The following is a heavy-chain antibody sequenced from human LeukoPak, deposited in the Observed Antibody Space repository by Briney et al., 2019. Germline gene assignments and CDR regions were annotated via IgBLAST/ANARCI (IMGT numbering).Heavy chain of an antibody. J-gene: IGHJ5*02. CDR3: AADPRYCSSTSCPGNWFDP. D-gene: IGHD2-2*01. V-gene: IGHV1-8*03. CDR1: GYTFTSYD. Sequence: ASVSVSCTSSGYTFTSYDTNGVRPATGQGLEWMGWMNPNRGNTGYAQKFQGRVTITRNTSISTAYMELSSLRSEDTAVYYCAADPRYCSSTSCPGNWFDPWGQGTLVTVSS. CDR2: MNPNRGNT.